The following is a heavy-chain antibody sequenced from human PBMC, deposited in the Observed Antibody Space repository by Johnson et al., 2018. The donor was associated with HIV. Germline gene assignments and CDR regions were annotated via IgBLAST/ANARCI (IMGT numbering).Heavy chain of an antibody. D-gene: IGHD1-26*01. CDR3: ARDGNGLGGIVGARGAFDI. Sequence: VQLVESGGGLVQHGGSLRLSCAASGFTFSSYGMHWVRQAPGKGLEWVSAISGSGGSTYYADSVKGRFTISRDNSKNTLYLQMGSLRAEDMAVYYCARDGNGLGGIVGARGAFDIWGQGSVVTVSS. CDR1: GFTFSSYG. J-gene: IGHJ3*02. V-gene: IGHV3-64*07. CDR2: ISGSGGST.